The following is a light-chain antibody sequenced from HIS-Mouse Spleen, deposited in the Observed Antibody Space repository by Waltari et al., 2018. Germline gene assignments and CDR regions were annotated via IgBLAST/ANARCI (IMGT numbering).Light chain of an antibody. Sequence: QSALTQPASVSGSPGQSITISCTGTSDVGSYNLVSWYQQHPGKAPKLMIYEGSKRPSGVSNRFSGSKSGNTASLTISGLQAEDEADYYCCSYAGSSTYVFGTGTKVTVL. J-gene: IGLJ1*01. CDR2: EGS. V-gene: IGLV2-23*01. CDR3: CSYAGSSTYV. CDR1: SDVGSYNL.